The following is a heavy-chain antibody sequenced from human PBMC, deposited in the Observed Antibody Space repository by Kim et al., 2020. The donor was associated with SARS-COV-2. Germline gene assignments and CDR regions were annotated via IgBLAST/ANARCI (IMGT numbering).Heavy chain of an antibody. V-gene: IGHV4-39*01. J-gene: IGHJ3*02. CDR1: GGSISSSSYY. Sequence: SETLSLTCTVSGGSISSSSYYWGWIRQPPGKGLEWIGSIYYSGSTYYNPSLKSRVTISVDTSKNQFSLKLSSVTAADTAVYYCARQAYNWNHVRAFDIWGQGTMVTVSS. CDR2: IYYSGST. D-gene: IGHD1-20*01. CDR3: ARQAYNWNHVRAFDI.